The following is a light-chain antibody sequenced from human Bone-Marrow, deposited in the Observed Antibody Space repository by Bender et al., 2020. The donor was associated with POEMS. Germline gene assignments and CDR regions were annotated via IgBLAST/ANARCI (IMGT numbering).Light chain of an antibody. CDR2: EVT. V-gene: IGLV2-8*01. J-gene: IGLJ1*01. CDR3: SSYAGSNNLV. Sequence: QSALTQPASVSGSPGQSVTISCTGTSSDVGGYDHVSWYQQHPGKAPNLMIYEVTKRPSGVPGRFSGSRSGNTASLTVSGLQAEDEADYYCSSYAGSNNLVFGSGTKVTVL. CDR1: SSDVGGYDH.